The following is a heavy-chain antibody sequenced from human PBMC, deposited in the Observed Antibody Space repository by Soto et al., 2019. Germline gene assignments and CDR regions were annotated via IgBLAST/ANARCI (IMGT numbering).Heavy chain of an antibody. Sequence: SETLSLTCTVSGGSISSYYWSWIRQPPGKGLEWIGYIYYSGSTNYNPSLKSRVTISVDTSKNQFSLKLSSVTAADTAVYYCARHVGAANEAFFDYWGQGTLVTVSS. CDR1: GGSISSYY. D-gene: IGHD3-3*02. J-gene: IGHJ4*02. V-gene: IGHV4-59*08. CDR3: ARHVGAANEAFFDY. CDR2: IYYSGST.